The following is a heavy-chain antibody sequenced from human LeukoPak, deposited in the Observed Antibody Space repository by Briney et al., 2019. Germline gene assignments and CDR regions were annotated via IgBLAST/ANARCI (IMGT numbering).Heavy chain of an antibody. CDR1: GFTFSSYA. D-gene: IGHD6-6*01. J-gene: IGHJ5*02. V-gene: IGHV3-23*01. Sequence: PGGSLRLSCAASGFTFSSYAMSWVRQAPGKGLEWVSAISGSGGSTYYADSVKGRFTISRDNSKNTLYLQMNSLRAEDTAVYYCAEDVDIAARYNWFDPWGQGTLVTVSS. CDR3: AEDVDIAARYNWFDP. CDR2: ISGSGGST.